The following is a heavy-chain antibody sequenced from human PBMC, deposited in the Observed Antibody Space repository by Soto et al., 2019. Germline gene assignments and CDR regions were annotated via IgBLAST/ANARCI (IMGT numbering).Heavy chain of an antibody. CDR2: TYYRSKWYN. V-gene: IGHV6-1*01. D-gene: IGHD6-13*01. CDR3: ARGWEAYSSSLDY. Sequence: QVQLQQSGPGLVKPSQTLSLTCAISGDSVSSNSTAWNWIRQSPSRGLEWLGRTYYRSKWYNDYAVSXXXRXSINPDTSKNQFSLQLNSVTPEDTAVYYCARGWEAYSSSLDYWGQGTLVTVSS. J-gene: IGHJ4*02. CDR1: GDSVSSNSTA.